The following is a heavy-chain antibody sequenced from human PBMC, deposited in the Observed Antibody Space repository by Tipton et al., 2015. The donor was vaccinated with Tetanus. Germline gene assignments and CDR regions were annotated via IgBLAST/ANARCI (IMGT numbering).Heavy chain of an antibody. CDR3: ARGGRNSSSWYGWFDP. Sequence: TLSLTCTVSGGSISSGGYYWSWIRQPPGKGLEWIGEINHSGSTNYNPSLKSRVTISVDTSKNQFSLKLSSVTAADTAVYYCARGGRNSSSWYGWFDPWGQGTLVTVSS. J-gene: IGHJ5*02. V-gene: IGHV4-39*07. D-gene: IGHD6-13*01. CDR1: GGSISSGGYY. CDR2: INHSGST.